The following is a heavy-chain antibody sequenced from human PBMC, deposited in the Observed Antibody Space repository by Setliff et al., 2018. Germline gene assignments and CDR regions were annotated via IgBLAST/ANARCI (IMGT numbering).Heavy chain of an antibody. CDR2: IFPKTGNT. V-gene: IGHV1-18*01. CDR1: GYTFTNYG. J-gene: IGHJ4*02. CDR3: SRLVRFCTASTCQGASASEH. Sequence: GASVKVSCKASGYTFTNYGITWVRLAPGQGLEWMGWIFPKTGNTNYAHKLQGRVTMTTDTSTGTAYMDLRSLRSDDTAVYYCSRLVRFCTASTCQGASASEHWGQGTLVTVSS. D-gene: IGHD2-8*02.